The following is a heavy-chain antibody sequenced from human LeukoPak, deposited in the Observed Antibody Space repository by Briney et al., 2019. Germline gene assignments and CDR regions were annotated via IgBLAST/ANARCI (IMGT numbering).Heavy chain of an antibody. D-gene: IGHD6-19*01. Sequence: RRASVTVSCKVSGYTLTELSMHWVRQAPGKGLEWMGGFYPEDGETIYAQKFQGRVTMTEDTSTDTAYMELSSLRSEDTAVYYCATTPIYSSGWYSWDYWGQGTLVTVSS. CDR2: FYPEDGET. CDR1: GYTLTELS. V-gene: IGHV1-24*01. J-gene: IGHJ4*02. CDR3: ATTPIYSSGWYSWDY.